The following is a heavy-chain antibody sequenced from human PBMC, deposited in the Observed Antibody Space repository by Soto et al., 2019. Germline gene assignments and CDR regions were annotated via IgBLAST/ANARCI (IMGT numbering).Heavy chain of an antibody. Sequence: GGSLRLSCTASGFTFGDYAMSWVRQAPGKGLEWVGFIRSKAYGGTTEYAASVKGRFTISRDDSKGIAYLQMNSLKTEDTAVYYCTRERDWNYEDFDYWGQGTLVTVSS. CDR1: GFTFGDYA. V-gene: IGHV3-49*04. J-gene: IGHJ4*02. CDR2: IRSKAYGGTT. CDR3: TRERDWNYEDFDY. D-gene: IGHD1-7*01.